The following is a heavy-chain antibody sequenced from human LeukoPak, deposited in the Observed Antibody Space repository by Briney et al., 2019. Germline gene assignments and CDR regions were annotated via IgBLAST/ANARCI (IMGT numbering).Heavy chain of an antibody. CDR2: IKQDGSEK. V-gene: IGHV3-7*04. D-gene: IGHD2-15*01. CDR3: ARGDCSGGSCCLSLTAIDY. Sequence: GGSLRLSCAASGFTFSSYWMSWVRQAPGKGLEWVANIKQDGSEKYYVDSVKGRFTISRDNAKNTLYLQMNSLRAEDTAVYYCARGDCSGGSCCLSLTAIDYWGQGTLVTASS. CDR1: GFTFSSYW. J-gene: IGHJ4*02.